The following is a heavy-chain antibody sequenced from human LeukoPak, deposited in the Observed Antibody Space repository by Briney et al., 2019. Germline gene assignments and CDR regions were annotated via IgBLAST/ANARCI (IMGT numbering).Heavy chain of an antibody. J-gene: IGHJ4*02. CDR2: INAGNGKT. V-gene: IGHV1-3*01. D-gene: IGHD4-17*01. CDR3: ARARWTSTVTTYYLDY. Sequence: GASVKVSCKASGYIFSDYAIQWVRQAPGQGLEWMGWINAGNGKTKYPQKFQGRVTITRDTSASTAYMELSGLRSEDTAVYYCARARWTSTVTTYYLDYWGQGTLVTVSS. CDR1: GYIFSDYA.